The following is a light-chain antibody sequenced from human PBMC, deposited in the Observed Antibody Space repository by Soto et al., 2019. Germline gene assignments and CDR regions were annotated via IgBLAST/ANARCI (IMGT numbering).Light chain of an antibody. CDR1: QRVSNN. CDR2: GAS. CDR3: LLYHDWPRWT. V-gene: IGKV3-15*01. Sequence: EIVMTQSPATLSVSPGERATLSCRASQRVSNNLAWYQQQPGQAPRLLISGASTTASGIPARSSASGCRTEFTLAISSLPCGDFAVYYRLLYHDWPRWTLGQGTKV. J-gene: IGKJ1*01.